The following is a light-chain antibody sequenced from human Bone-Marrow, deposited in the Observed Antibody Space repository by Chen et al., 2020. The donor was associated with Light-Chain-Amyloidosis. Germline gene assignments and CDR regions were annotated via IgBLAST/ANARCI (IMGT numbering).Light chain of an antibody. V-gene: IGLV6-57*01. CDR2: EDD. CDR3: QSYQGSSQGV. J-gene: IGLJ3*02. Sequence: NFMLTQPHSVSESPGKTVIISCTRSSGSIATNYVQWYQQRPGSSPTTVIYEDDQRPSGVPDRFSGSIDRSSNPASLACSGLKSEDEADYYCQSYQGSSQGVFGGGTKLTVL. CDR1: SGSIATNY.